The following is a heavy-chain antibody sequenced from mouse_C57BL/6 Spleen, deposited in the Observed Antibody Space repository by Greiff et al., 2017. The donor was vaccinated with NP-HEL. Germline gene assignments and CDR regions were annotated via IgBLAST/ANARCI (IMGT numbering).Heavy chain of an antibody. CDR2: IWSGGST. CDR1: GFSLTSYG. V-gene: IGHV2-2*01. D-gene: IGHD2-3*01. CDR3: ARNWDGSYDWFAY. J-gene: IGHJ3*01. Sequence: QVQLQQSGPGLVQPSQSLSITCTVSGFSLTSYGVHWVRQSPGKGLEWLGVIWSGGSTDYNAAFISRLSISKDNSKSQVFFKMNSLQADDTAIYYCARNWDGSYDWFAYWGQGTLVTVSA.